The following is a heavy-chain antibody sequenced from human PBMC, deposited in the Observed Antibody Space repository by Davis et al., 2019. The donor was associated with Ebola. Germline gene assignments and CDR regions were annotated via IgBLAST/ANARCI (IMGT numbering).Heavy chain of an antibody. CDR3: AKDDSSGYYGSY. V-gene: IGHV3-74*01. D-gene: IGHD3-22*01. CDR2: INSDGSST. CDR1: GFTFSSYW. J-gene: IGHJ4*02. Sequence: HTGGSLRLSCAASGFTFSSYWMHWVRQAPGKGLVWVSRINSDGSSTSYADSVKGRFTISRDNSKNTLYLQMNSLRAEDTAVYYCAKDDSSGYYGSYWGQGTLVTVSS.